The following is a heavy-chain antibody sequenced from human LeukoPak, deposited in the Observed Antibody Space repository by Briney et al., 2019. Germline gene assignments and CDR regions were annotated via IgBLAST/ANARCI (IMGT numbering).Heavy chain of an antibody. J-gene: IGHJ6*03. D-gene: IGHD2-15*01. V-gene: IGHV4-59*01. CDR2: IYYSGST. CDR3: ARTTEGYCRGRSCYSYYYYMDV. Sequence: PSETLSLTCAVYGGSFSGYYWSWIRQPPGKGLEWIGYIYYSGSTYYNPSLKSRVTISVDTSKSQFSLKLSSVTAADTAVYYCARTTEGYCRGRSCYSYYYYMDVWGKGTTVTVSS. CDR1: GGSFSGYY.